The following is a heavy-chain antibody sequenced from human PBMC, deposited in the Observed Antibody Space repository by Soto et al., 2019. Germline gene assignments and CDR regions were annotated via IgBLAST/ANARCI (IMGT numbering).Heavy chain of an antibody. CDR1: GGSISSGGYY. V-gene: IGHV4-31*03. Sequence: SETLSLTCTVSGGSISSGGYYWSWIRQHPGKGLEWIGYIYYSGSTNYNPSLKSRVTISVDTSKNQFSLKLSSVTSADTAVYYCARLTSYDYYMDVWGKGTTVTVSS. J-gene: IGHJ6*03. CDR3: ARLTSYDYYMDV. CDR2: IYYSGST. D-gene: IGHD3-16*01.